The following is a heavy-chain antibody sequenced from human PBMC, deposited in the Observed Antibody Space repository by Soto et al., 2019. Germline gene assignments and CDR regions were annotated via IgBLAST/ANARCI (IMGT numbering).Heavy chain of an antibody. V-gene: IGHV1-69*13. CDR3: AMDPSAGGPAAIGNYYYYYGMDV. CDR1: GGTFSSYA. J-gene: IGHJ6*02. CDR2: IIPIFGTA. Sequence: SVKVSCKASGGTFSSYAISWVRQAPGQGLEWMGGIIPIFGTANYAQKFQGRVTITADESTSTAYMELSSLRSEDTAVYYCAMDPSAGGPAAIGNYYYYYGMDVWGQGTTVTVSS. D-gene: IGHD2-2*01.